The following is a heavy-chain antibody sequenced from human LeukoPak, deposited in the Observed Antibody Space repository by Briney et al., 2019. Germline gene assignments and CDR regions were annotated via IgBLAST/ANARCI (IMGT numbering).Heavy chain of an antibody. CDR2: INTNTGNP. J-gene: IGHJ3*02. D-gene: IGHD2-15*01. V-gene: IGHV7-4-1*02. CDR1: GYTFTNYA. CDR3: ARAGIVVVVAATGLDAFDI. Sequence: ASVKVSCKASGYTFTNYAMNWVRQAPGQGLEWMGWINTNTGNPTYAQGFTGRFVFSLDTSVSTAYLQISSLKAEDTAVYYCARAGIVVVVAATGLDAFDIWGQGTMVTVSS.